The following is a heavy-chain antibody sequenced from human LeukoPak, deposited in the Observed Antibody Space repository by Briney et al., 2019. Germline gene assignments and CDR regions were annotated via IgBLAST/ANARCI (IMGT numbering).Heavy chain of an antibody. D-gene: IGHD3-22*01. CDR3: ARFDYDSSGSYYYGMDV. V-gene: IGHV5-51*01. Sequence: GESLKISCKGSGYSFSTYWIGWVRQMPGKGLEWMGIIHPGDSDTRYSPSFQGQVTISADKSITTAYLQWSSLKASDTAMYYCARFDYDSSGSYYYGMDVWGQGTTVTVSS. J-gene: IGHJ6*02. CDR2: IHPGDSDT. CDR1: GYSFSTYW.